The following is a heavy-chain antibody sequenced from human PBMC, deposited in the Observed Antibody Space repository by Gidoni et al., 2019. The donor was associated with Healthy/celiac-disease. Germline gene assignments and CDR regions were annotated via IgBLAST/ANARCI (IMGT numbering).Heavy chain of an antibody. D-gene: IGHD1-7*01. CDR2: IYYSGST. CDR3: ARAVPVRTGTTLGWFDP. CDR1: GGSISSYY. Sequence: QVQLQESGPGLVKPSETLSLTCTVSGGSISSYYWSWIRQPPGKGLEWIGYIYYSGSTNYNPSLKSRVTISVDTSKNQFSLKLSSVTAADTAVYYCARAVPVRTGTTLGWFDPWGQGTLVTVSS. V-gene: IGHV4-59*01. J-gene: IGHJ5*02.